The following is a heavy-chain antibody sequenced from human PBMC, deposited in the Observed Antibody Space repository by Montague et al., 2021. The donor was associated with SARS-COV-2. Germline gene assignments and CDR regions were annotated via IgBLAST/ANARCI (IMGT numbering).Heavy chain of an antibody. V-gene: IGHV6-1*01. D-gene: IGHD2-15*01. CDR2: TYYRSEWYS. Sequence: CAISGDSVSTNSGTWNWVRLSPSRGLEWLGRTYYRSEWYSDYSVSVKSRISINPDTSKNQFSLQLNSVTPEATAVYYCAGAERGSCGDGNCYQYFFNYWGQGTLVTVSS. J-gene: IGHJ4*02. CDR1: GDSVSTNSGT. CDR3: AGAERGSCGDGNCYQYFFNY.